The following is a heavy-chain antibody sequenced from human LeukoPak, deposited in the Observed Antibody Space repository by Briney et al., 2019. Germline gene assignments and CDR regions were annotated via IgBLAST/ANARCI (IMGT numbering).Heavy chain of an antibody. Sequence: SETLSLTCTVSGGSISSSSYYWGWIRQPPGKGLEWIGSIYYSGSTYYNPSLKSRVTTSVDTSKNQFSLKLSSVTAADTAVYYCARSLGEPPGYWGQGTLVTVSS. V-gene: IGHV4-39*07. CDR1: GGSISSSSYY. CDR2: IYYSGST. CDR3: ARSLGEPPGY. J-gene: IGHJ4*02. D-gene: IGHD3-10*01.